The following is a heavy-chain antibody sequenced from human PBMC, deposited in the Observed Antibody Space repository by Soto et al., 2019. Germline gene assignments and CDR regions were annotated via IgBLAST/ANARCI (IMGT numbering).Heavy chain of an antibody. CDR3: AKSFTTSGVRLFDY. CDR2: ITTNT. CDR1: GFTFSSYA. Sequence: GGSLRLSCAASGFTFSSYAMNWVRQTPGKGLEWVSSITTNTYYPDSVRGRFTISRDNSKNTLFLQMNSLRAEDTAVYYCAKSFTTSGVRLFDYWGQGALVTVSS. J-gene: IGHJ4*02. V-gene: IGHV3-23*01. D-gene: IGHD1-26*01.